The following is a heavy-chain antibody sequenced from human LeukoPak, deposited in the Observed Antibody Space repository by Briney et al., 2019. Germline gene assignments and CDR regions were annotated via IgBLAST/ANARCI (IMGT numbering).Heavy chain of an antibody. D-gene: IGHD3-10*01. CDR2: ISSSSSYI. CDR3: ARGGGYYYGSGSYSFDY. V-gene: IGHV3-21*01. Sequence: GGSLRLSCTASGFTFSSYSMNWVRQASGKGLEWVSSISSSSSYIYYADSVKGRFTISRDNAKNSLYLQMNSLRAEDTAVYYCARGGGYYYGSGSYSFDYWGQGTLVTVSS. J-gene: IGHJ4*02. CDR1: GFTFSSYS.